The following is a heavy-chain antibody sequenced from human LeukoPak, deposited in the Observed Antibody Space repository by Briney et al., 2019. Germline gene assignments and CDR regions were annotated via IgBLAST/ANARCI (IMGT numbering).Heavy chain of an antibody. Sequence: ASVKVSCKASGYIFTIYGVTWVRQAPGQGLEWMGWISAYNGNTKYEEKVQDRVTMTTDTSTNTVYMELRSLRSDDSAVYYCGRENFASETYYCDYWGQGTQVTVSS. CDR1: GYIFTIYG. J-gene: IGHJ4*02. CDR3: GRENFASETYYCDY. CDR2: ISAYNGNT. D-gene: IGHD3-10*01. V-gene: IGHV1-18*01.